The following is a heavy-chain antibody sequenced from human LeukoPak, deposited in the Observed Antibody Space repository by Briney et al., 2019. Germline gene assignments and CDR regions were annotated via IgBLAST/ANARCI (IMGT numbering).Heavy chain of an antibody. V-gene: IGHV3-49*03. Sequence: GGSLRLSCTASGFTFADYAVSWFRQAPGKGLEWVSFIRSLPYGGTTEYAASVKGRFTISRDDSRSIAYLQMNSLKTEDTAVYYCTRRYNYDSSGYYYVRDAFDIWGQGTMVTVSS. CDR3: TRRYNYDSSGYYYVRDAFDI. D-gene: IGHD3-22*01. J-gene: IGHJ3*02. CDR2: IRSLPYGGTT. CDR1: GFTFADYA.